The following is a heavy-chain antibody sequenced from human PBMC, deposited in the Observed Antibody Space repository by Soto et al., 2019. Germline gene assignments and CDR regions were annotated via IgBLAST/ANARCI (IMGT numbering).Heavy chain of an antibody. CDR2: IKSKTDGGTT. J-gene: IGHJ6*02. V-gene: IGHV3-15*01. Sequence: EVQLVESGGGLVKPGGSLRLSCAASGFTFSNAWMSWVRQAPGKGLEWVGRIKSKTDGGTTDYAAPVKGRFTISRDDSKNTLYLQMNSLKTEDTAVYYCTTGGSGYYYYYYGMDVWGQGTTVTVSS. CDR1: GFTFSNAW. CDR3: TTGGSGYYYYYYGMDV. D-gene: IGHD5-12*01.